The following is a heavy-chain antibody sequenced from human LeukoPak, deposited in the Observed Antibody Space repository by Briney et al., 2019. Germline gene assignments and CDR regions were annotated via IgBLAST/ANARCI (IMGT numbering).Heavy chain of an antibody. CDR3: ARDLEVGVGYYGSGSSGIDD. D-gene: IGHD3-10*01. CDR2: INSDGSST. CDR1: GFTFSSYG. V-gene: IGHV3-74*01. J-gene: IGHJ4*02. Sequence: GGSLRLSCAASGFTFSSYGIHWVRQGPGKGLVWVSRINSDGSSTSYADSVKGRFTISRDNAKNTLYLQMNSLRAEDTAVYYCARDLEVGVGYYGSGSSGIDDWGQGTLVTVSS.